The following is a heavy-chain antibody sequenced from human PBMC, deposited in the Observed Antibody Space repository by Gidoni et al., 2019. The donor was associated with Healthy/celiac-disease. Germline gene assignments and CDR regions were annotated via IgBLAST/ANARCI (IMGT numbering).Heavy chain of an antibody. J-gene: IGHJ1*01. D-gene: IGHD3-22*01. V-gene: IGHV1-69*01. CDR2: IIPIFGTA. Sequence: QVQLVQSGAEVKKPGSSVKVSGKASGGAFSSSAISWVRQAPGQGLEWMGGIIPIFGTANYAQKFQGRVTITADESTSTAYMELSSLRSEDTAVYYCARAVLDSSGYPEYFQHWGQGTLVTVSS. CDR3: ARAVLDSSGYPEYFQH. CDR1: GGAFSSSA.